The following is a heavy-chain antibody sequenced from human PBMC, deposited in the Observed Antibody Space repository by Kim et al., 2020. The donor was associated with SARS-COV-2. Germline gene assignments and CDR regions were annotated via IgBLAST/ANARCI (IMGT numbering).Heavy chain of an antibody. CDR3: ARGPPSYGGVFDL. Sequence: GGSLRLSCAASGFTVGSNYMTWVRQAPRKGLQWVSVIHSGGSVYYADSVKGRFTISRDRSKNMLYLQMNTPRVEDTAVYFCARGPPSYGGVFDLWGQGT. J-gene: IGHJ4*02. V-gene: IGHV3-66*01. CDR1: GFTVGSNY. D-gene: IGHD4-17*01. CDR2: IHSGGSV.